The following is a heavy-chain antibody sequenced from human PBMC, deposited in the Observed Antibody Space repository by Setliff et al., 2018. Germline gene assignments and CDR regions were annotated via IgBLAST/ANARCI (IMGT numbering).Heavy chain of an antibody. V-gene: IGHV4-39*01. D-gene: IGHD1-1*01. CDR3: ARTGTYRYFDY. Sequence: SETLSFTCTVSGASLSSGTYYWGWIRQPPGKGLEWIGRIYYRGDTYCNPSLKGRLTISVDTAQNQFSLRLTSVTAADTAVYYCARTGTYRYFDYWGQGALVTVSS. CDR1: GASLSSGTYY. J-gene: IGHJ4*02. CDR2: IYYRGDT.